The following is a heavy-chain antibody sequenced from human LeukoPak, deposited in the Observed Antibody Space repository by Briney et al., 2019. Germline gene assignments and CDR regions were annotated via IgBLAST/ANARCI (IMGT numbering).Heavy chain of an antibody. V-gene: IGHV3-23*01. CDR3: AKDPRYCSSTSCYLV. J-gene: IGHJ4*02. D-gene: IGHD2-2*01. Sequence: GGSQRLSCAASGFTFSSYAMSWVRQAPGKGLEWVSAISGSGGSTYYADSVKGRFTISRDNSKNTLYLQMNSLRAEDTAVYYCAKDPRYCSSTSCYLVWGQGTLVTVSS. CDR1: GFTFSSYA. CDR2: ISGSGGST.